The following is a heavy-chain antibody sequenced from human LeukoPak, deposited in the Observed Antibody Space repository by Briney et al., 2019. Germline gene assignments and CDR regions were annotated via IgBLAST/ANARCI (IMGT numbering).Heavy chain of an antibody. D-gene: IGHD3-3*01. V-gene: IGHV4-4*07. Sequence: SETLSLTCTVSGNSFGDYYWSWIRQPAGKGLEWIGRIYTSGSTTYNPSLKSRVTMSVDTSKNQFSLKLSSVTAADTAVYYCARGSDFWSGPAAFDYWGQGTLVTVSS. J-gene: IGHJ4*02. CDR1: GNSFGDYY. CDR3: ARGSDFWSGPAAFDY. CDR2: IYTSGST.